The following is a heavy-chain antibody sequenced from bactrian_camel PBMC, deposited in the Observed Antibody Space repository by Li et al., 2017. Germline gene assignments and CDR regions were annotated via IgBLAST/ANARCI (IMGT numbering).Heavy chain of an antibody. CDR1: GNTDSTKC. CDR3: ATDKSGWSN. D-gene: IGHD6*01. J-gene: IGHJ4*01. CDR2: IYTRSTIT. Sequence: HVQLVESGGGSVQAGGSLRLSCVASGNTDSTKCMGWFRQAPGKQREGVASIYTRSTITSYADSVKGRFTISRDNAKNTLYLQMNSLKTEDTAVYYCATDKSGWSNRGQGTQVTVS. V-gene: IGHV3S54*01.